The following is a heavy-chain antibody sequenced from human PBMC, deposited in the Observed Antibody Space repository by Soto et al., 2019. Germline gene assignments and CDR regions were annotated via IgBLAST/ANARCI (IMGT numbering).Heavy chain of an antibody. CDR3: ARDLGGELRFLEWPSREEY. D-gene: IGHD3-3*01. CDR1: GYTFTSYG. CDR2: ISAYNGNT. V-gene: IGHV1-18*01. J-gene: IGHJ4*02. Sequence: QVQLVQSGAEVKKPGASVKVSCKASGYTFTSYGISWVRQAPGQGLEWMGWISAYNGNTNYAQKLQGRVTMTTDTSTSTAYMELRSLRSDDTAVYYCARDLGGELRFLEWPSREEYWGQGTLVTVSS.